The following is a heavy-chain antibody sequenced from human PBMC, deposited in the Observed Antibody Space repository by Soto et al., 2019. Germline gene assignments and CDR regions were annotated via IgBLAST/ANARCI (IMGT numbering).Heavy chain of an antibody. CDR2: IYHNGST. J-gene: IGHJ5*02. D-gene: IGHD3-3*01. CDR1: GDSITSANW. Sequence: SETLSLTCAVSGDSITSANWWRWVRQSTRKGLEWLGEIYHNGSTNYNPSLKSRVAISVDKAKNQFSLKLTSVTAADTAVYYCARARGAIFGVVIRNWFDPWGQGTLVTVSS. V-gene: IGHV4-4*02. CDR3: ARARGAIFGVVIRNWFDP.